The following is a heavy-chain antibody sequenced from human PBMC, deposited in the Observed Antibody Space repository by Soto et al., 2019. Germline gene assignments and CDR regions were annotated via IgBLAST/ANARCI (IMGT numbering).Heavy chain of an antibody. CDR1: GFTFDSYS. Sequence: PGGSLRLSCAASGFTFDSYSMTWVRQAPGKGLEWVAHITASGGNTYYADSLKGRFTISRDTSRNTLYLQMNSLGPEDTALYYCAKCMQAYWDYDAHHVWGQGTMVTVSS. CDR3: AKCMQAYWDYDAHHV. V-gene: IGHV3-23*01. CDR2: ITASGGNT. D-gene: IGHD2-8*01. J-gene: IGHJ3*01.